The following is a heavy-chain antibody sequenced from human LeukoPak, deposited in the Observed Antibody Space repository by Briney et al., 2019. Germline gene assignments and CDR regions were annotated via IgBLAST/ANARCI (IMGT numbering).Heavy chain of an antibody. J-gene: IGHJ5*02. CDR3: VKDDFYDATEA. D-gene: IGHD3-22*01. V-gene: IGHV3-30*02. CDR1: GFTFRTFG. CDR2: IRYDGSNQ. Sequence: GGSLRLSCAASGFTFRTFGMHWVRQAPCKGLEWVAFIRYDGSNQYYEDSVKGRFTISRDNSKNKLYLEMSRLRPDDSALYFCVKDDFYDATEAWGRGTLVTVSS.